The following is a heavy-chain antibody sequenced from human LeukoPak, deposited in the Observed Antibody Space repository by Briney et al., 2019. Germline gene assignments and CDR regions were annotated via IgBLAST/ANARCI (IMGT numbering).Heavy chain of an antibody. CDR3: AKDTHLVVILYYFDY. Sequence: GRSLRLSCAGSGFTFSSYAMHWVRQAPGKGLEWVSVISYDGSNKYYADSVKGRFTITRDNSKTTLYLQMNSLRAEDTAVYYCAKDTHLVVILYYFDYWDQGTLVTVSS. D-gene: IGHD3-22*01. J-gene: IGHJ4*02. V-gene: IGHV3-30-3*01. CDR2: ISYDGSNK. CDR1: GFTFSSYA.